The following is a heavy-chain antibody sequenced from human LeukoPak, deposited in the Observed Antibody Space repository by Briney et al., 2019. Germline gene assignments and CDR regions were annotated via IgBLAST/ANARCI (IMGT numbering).Heavy chain of an antibody. V-gene: IGHV3-23*01. CDR3: ANSRGYGSGNL. CDR2: ISGSGGST. D-gene: IGHD3-10*01. CDR1: GFTFSSYA. J-gene: IGHJ4*02. Sequence: GGSLRLSCAASGFTFSSYAMSWVRQAPGKGLEWVSAISGSGGSTYYADSVKGRFTISRDNSKNTLYLRMNSLRAEDTAVYFCANSRGYGSGNLWGQGTLVTYSS.